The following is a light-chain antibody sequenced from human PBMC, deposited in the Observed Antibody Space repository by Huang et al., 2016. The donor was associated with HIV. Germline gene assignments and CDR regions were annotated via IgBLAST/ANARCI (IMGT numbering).Light chain of an antibody. CDR2: GAS. CDR3: QNYYSVPYT. V-gene: IGKV1-27*01. J-gene: IGKJ2*01. CDR1: KGISNY. Sequence: DIQMTQSPSSLSISVGDRVTITCRASKGISNYLAWYQQKPGKVPKLLIYGASTLQAVVPSRFSGSGAETDFTLTISSLQPEDVATYYCQNYYSVPYTFGQGTKLEIK.